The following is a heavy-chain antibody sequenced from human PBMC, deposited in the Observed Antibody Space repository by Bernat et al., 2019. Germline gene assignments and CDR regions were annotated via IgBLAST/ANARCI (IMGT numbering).Heavy chain of an antibody. V-gene: IGHV3-66*02. CDR1: GFTVSSNY. Sequence: EVQLVESGGGLVQPGGSLRLSCAASGFTVSSNYMIWVRQAPGKGLEWVSVLQSGGNTYYADSVQGRFSISRDNSKNTLYLQMNSLRLEDTAVYYCTRDSPIWGSAFDIWGQGTMVTVSS. J-gene: IGHJ3*02. D-gene: IGHD7-27*01. CDR3: TRDSPIWGSAFDI. CDR2: LQSGGNT.